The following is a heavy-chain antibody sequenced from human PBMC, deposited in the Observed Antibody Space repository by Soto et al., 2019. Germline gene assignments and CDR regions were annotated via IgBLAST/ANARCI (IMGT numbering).Heavy chain of an antibody. D-gene: IGHD3-22*01. CDR3: ARSYYDSSGYLHADYGMDV. J-gene: IGHJ6*02. Sequence: GESLKISCKGSGYSFTSYWIGWVRQMPGKGLEWMGIIYPGDSDTRYSPSFQGQVTISADKSISTAYLQWSSLKASDTAMYYCARSYYDSSGYLHADYGMDVSGQGTTVTVSS. CDR1: GYSFTSYW. CDR2: IYPGDSDT. V-gene: IGHV5-51*01.